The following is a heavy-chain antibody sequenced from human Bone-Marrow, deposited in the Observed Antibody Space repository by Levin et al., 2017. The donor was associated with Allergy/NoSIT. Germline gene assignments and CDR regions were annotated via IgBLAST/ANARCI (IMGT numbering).Heavy chain of an antibody. Sequence: GGSLRLSCAASGFTFSSYAMHWVRQAPGKGLEWVAVISYDGSNKYYADSVKGRFTISRDNSKNTLYLQMNSLRAEDTAVYYCARSGAGATPRRYYYYGMDVWGQGTTVTVSS. D-gene: IGHD1-26*01. CDR2: ISYDGSNK. CDR1: GFTFSSYA. J-gene: IGHJ6*02. CDR3: ARSGAGATPRRYYYYGMDV. V-gene: IGHV3-30*04.